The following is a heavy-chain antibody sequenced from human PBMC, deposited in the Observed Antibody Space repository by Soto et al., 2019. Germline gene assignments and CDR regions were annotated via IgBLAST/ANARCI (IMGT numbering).Heavy chain of an antibody. CDR3: AKAPRIAARPPYFDY. CDR1: GFTFSSYA. Sequence: PGGSLRLSCAASGFTFSSYAMSWVRQAPGKGLEWVSAISGSGGSTYYADSVKGRFTISRDNSKNTLYLQMNSLRAEDMAVYYCAKAPRIAARPPYFDYWGQGTLVTVSS. D-gene: IGHD6-6*01. J-gene: IGHJ4*02. CDR2: ISGSGGST. V-gene: IGHV3-23*01.